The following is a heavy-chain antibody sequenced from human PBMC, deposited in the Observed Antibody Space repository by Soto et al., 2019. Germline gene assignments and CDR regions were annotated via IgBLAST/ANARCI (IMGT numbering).Heavy chain of an antibody. CDR3: ARGYCSSTSCYSQFDYYYMDV. CDR1: GFIFSSYW. D-gene: IGHD2-2*01. V-gene: IGHV3-74*01. J-gene: IGHJ6*03. Sequence: SLRLSCAASGFIFSSYWMHWVRQVPGKGLVWVSRINSDGSSTSDADSVKGRFTISRDNAKNTLYLQMNSLRAEDTAVYYCARGYCSSTSCYSQFDYYYMDVWGKGTTVTVSS. CDR2: INSDGSST.